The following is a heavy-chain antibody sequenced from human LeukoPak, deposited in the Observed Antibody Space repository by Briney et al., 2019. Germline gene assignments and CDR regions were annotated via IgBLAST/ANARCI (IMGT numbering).Heavy chain of an antibody. CDR3: ARDLYNGFDP. Sequence: GGSLRLSCAASGFTFSTYWMHWVRQVPGKGLVWVSRINSDESSTSYADSVKGRFTISRDNAKNTLYLQMNSLRAEDTGAYYCARDLYNGFDPWGQGTLVTVSS. J-gene: IGHJ5*02. CDR1: GFTFSTYW. V-gene: IGHV3-74*01. CDR2: INSDESST.